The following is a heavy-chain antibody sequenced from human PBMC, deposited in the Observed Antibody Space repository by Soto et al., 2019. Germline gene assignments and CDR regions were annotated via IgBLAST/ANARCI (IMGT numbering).Heavy chain of an antibody. V-gene: IGHV1-2*04. Sequence: GASVKVSCKASGYTFTGYYMHWVRQAPGQGLEWMGWINPNSGGTNYAQKFQGWVTMTRDTSISTAYMELSRLRSDDTAVYYCARALGVRGYYYGMDVWGQGTTVTVS. CDR2: INPNSGGT. CDR1: GYTFTGYY. CDR3: ARALGVRGYYYGMDV. J-gene: IGHJ6*02. D-gene: IGHD3-10*01.